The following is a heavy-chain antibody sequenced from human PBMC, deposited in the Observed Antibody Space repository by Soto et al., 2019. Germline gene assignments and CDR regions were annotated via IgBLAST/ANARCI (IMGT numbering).Heavy chain of an antibody. CDR1: GYTFTGHY. V-gene: IGHV1-18*04. CDR2: ISAYNGNT. CDR3: ARVQLERRGAFDI. J-gene: IGHJ3*02. Sequence: ASVKVSCKASGYTFTGHYIHWVRQAPGQGLEWMGWISAYNGNTNYAQKLQGRVTMTTDTSTSTAYMELRSLRSDDTAVYYCARVQLERRGAFDIWGQGTMVTVSS. D-gene: IGHD1-1*01.